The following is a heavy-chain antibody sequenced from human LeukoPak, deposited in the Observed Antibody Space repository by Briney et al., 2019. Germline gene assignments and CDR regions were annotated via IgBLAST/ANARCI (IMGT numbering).Heavy chain of an antibody. CDR1: GFTFSSYS. V-gene: IGHV3-21*01. Sequence: GGSLRLSCAASGFTFSSYSMNWVRQAPGKGLEWVSSISSSSSYIYYADSVKGRFTISRDNAKNSLYLQMNSLRAEDTVVYYCARDETGAQDAFDIWGQGTMVTVSS. D-gene: IGHD1-14*01. CDR2: ISSSSSYI. CDR3: ARDETGAQDAFDI. J-gene: IGHJ3*02.